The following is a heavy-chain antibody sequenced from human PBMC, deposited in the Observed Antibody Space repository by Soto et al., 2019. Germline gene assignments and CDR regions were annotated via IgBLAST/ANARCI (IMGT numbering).Heavy chain of an antibody. D-gene: IGHD1-26*01. CDR3: AKDGSQTIRGSYLSS. CDR1: GFIFSDYA. J-gene: IGHJ5*02. Sequence: QVQLVESGGGVVRPGRSLRLSCSASGFIFSDYAMHWVRQAPGKGMEWVAVILFDGNKKYYADSVKGRFTISRDNSKNTLYRQMNSLRAEDTAVYYCAKDGSQTIRGSYLSSWGQGSLVTVSS. CDR2: ILFDGNKK. V-gene: IGHV3-30*18.